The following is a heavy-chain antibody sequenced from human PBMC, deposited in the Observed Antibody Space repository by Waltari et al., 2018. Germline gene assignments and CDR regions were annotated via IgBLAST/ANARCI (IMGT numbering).Heavy chain of an antibody. Sequence: EVQLVESGGGLIQPGGSLRLSCAASGFTVSSTYMSWVRPAPGKGLEWVSVIYSGGSTYYADSVKGRFTISRDNSKNTLYLQMNSLRAEDTAVYYCARGRGDGDPENNWFDPWGQGTLVTVSS. V-gene: IGHV3-53*01. CDR3: ARGRGDGDPENNWFDP. CDR2: IYSGGST. CDR1: GFTVSSTY. J-gene: IGHJ5*02. D-gene: IGHD4-17*01.